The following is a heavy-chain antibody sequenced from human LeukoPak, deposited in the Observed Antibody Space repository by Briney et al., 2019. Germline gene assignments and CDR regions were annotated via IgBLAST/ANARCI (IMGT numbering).Heavy chain of an antibody. Sequence: PSETLSLTCTVSGASIGGSYWSWIRQPAGRGLEWIGRVYSSGSANYNPSLKGRVTMSVDRSKNQFALKMNSVTAADTAVYYCARIRGDARVGFDYWGQGTLVTVSS. CDR2: VYSSGSA. CDR3: ARIRGDARVGFDY. J-gene: IGHJ4*02. D-gene: IGHD4-17*01. V-gene: IGHV4-4*07. CDR1: GASIGGSY.